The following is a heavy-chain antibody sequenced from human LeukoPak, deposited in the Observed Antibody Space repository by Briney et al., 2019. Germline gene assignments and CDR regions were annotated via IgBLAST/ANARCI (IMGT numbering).Heavy chain of an antibody. J-gene: IGHJ3*02. D-gene: IGHD1-1*01. V-gene: IGHV4-59*12. CDR2: IYYTGNT. CDR1: GASISSYY. CDR3: AGFSNFVSDI. Sequence: PSETLSLTCAVSGASISSYYWIWIRQPPGKGLECIGSIYYTGNTNYNPSLKSRVTMSVDTSKNQFSLKVTSVTAADTAVYYCAGFSNFVSDIWGQGTMVTVSS.